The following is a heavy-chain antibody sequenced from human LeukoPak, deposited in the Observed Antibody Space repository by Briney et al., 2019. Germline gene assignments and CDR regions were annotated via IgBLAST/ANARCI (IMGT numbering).Heavy chain of an antibody. Sequence: PGGSLRLSCAASGFTFSSYAMIWVRQAPGKGLEWVSAISGSGGSTYYADSVKGRFTISRDNSKNTLYLQMNSLRAEDTAVYYCAKGSSGGIAVAGFPYWGQGTLVTVSS. CDR1: GFTFSSYA. D-gene: IGHD6-19*01. CDR3: AKGSSGGIAVAGFPY. V-gene: IGHV3-23*01. J-gene: IGHJ4*02. CDR2: ISGSGGST.